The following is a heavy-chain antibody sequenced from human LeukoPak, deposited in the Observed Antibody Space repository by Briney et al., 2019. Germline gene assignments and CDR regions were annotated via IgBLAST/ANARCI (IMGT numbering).Heavy chain of an antibody. Sequence: PSETLSLTCTVSGGSISSSSYYWGWIRQPPGKGLEWIGSIYYSGSTYYNPSLKMRVTISVDTSKNQFSLKLSSVTAADTAVYYCARRQDWGPYRTDFDYWGQGTLVTVSS. D-gene: IGHD3/OR15-3a*01. J-gene: IGHJ4*02. CDR2: IYYSGST. CDR1: GGSISSSSYY. V-gene: IGHV4-39*01. CDR3: ARRQDWGPYRTDFDY.